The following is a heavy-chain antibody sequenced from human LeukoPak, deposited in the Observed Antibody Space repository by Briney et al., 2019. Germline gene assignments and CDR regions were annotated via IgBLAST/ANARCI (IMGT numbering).Heavy chain of an antibody. CDR2: IYTSGST. V-gene: IGHV4-4*07. CDR3: ARVGSEAVAGTGQYYFDY. Sequence: SETLSLTCTVSGGSISSYYWSWIRQPAGKGLEWIGRIYTSGSTNYNPSLKSRVTMSVDTSKNQFSLKLSSVTAADTAVYYCARVGSEAVAGTGQYYFDYWGQGTLVTVSS. D-gene: IGHD6-19*01. J-gene: IGHJ4*02. CDR1: GGSISSYY.